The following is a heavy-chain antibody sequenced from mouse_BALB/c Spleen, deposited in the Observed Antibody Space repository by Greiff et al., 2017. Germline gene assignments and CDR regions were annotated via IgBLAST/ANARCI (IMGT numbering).Heavy chain of an antibody. J-gene: IGHJ1*01. D-gene: IGHD2-1*01. CDR3: ARVRGNYWYFDV. V-gene: IGHV3-6*02. Sequence: EVKLMESGPGLVKPSQSLSLTCSVTGYSITSGYYWNWIRQFPGNKLEWMGYISYDGSNNYNPSLKNRISITRDTSKNQFFLKLNSVTTEDTATYYCARVRGNYWYFDVWGAGTTVTVSS. CDR2: ISYDGSN. CDR1: GYSITSGYY.